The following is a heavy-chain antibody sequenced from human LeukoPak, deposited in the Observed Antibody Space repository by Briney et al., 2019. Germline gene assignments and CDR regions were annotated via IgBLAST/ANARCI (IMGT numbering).Heavy chain of an antibody. CDR2: INPNSGGT. Sequence: ASVKVSCKASGYTFTSYGISWVRQAPGQGLEWMGWINPNSGGTNYAQKFQGRVTMTRDTSISTAYMELSRLRSDDTAVYYCARVEGLWFGELLISAFDIWGQGTMVTVSS. D-gene: IGHD3-10*01. CDR3: ARVEGLWFGELLISAFDI. V-gene: IGHV1-2*02. CDR1: GYTFTSYG. J-gene: IGHJ3*02.